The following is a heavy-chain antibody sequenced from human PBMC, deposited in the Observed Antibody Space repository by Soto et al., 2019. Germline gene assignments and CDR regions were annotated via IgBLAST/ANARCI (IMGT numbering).Heavy chain of an antibody. V-gene: IGHV3-30-3*01. CDR3: ASARSAAAGPFDY. CDR2: ISYDGSNK. D-gene: IGHD6-13*01. J-gene: IGHJ4*02. Sequence: GGSLRLSCAASGFTFSSYAMHWVRQAPGKGLEWVAVISYDGSNKYYADSVKGRFTISRDNSKNTLYLQMNSLRAEDTAVYYCASARSAAAGPFDYWGQGTLVTVSS. CDR1: GFTFSSYA.